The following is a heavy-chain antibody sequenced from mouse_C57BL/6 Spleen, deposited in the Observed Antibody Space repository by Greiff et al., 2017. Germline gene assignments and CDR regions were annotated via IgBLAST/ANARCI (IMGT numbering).Heavy chain of an antibody. D-gene: IGHD1-1*01. CDR1: GFTFTDYY. Sequence: EVKLVESGGGLVQPGGSLSLSCAASGFTFTDYYMSWVRQPPGKALEWLGFIRNKANGYTTEYSASVKGRFTISRDNSQSILYLQMNALRAEDSATYYCASPITTVDYYAMDYWGQGTSVTVSS. CDR2: IRNKANGYTT. V-gene: IGHV7-3*01. CDR3: ASPITTVDYYAMDY. J-gene: IGHJ4*01.